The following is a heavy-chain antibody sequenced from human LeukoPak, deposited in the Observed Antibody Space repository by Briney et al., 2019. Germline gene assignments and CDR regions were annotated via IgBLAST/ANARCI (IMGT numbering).Heavy chain of an antibody. CDR2: ISGSGSTS. CDR1: GFPFSSHA. Sequence: GGSLRPSCAASGFPFSSHAMRWVRQAPGRGLECVSAISGSGSTSYYADSVKGRFTISRDNSKNTLYLQMTSLRAEDTAVYYCAKDQRGYYQPIDYWGQGILVTVSS. CDR3: AKDQRGYYQPIDY. V-gene: IGHV3-23*01. D-gene: IGHD3-10*01. J-gene: IGHJ4*02.